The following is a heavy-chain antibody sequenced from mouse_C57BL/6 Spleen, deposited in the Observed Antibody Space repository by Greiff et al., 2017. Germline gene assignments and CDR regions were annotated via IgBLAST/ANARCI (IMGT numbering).Heavy chain of an antibody. CDR1: GYTFTSYW. D-gene: IGHD1-1*01. Sequence: VQLQQPGAELVRPGSSVKLSCKASGYTFTSYWMAWVKQRPGQGLEWIGNIYPSDSETHYNQKFKDKATLTVDKSSSTAYMQLSSLTSEDSAVYYCARRGITTVVARYYFDYWGQGTTLTVSS. J-gene: IGHJ2*01. CDR2: IYPSDSET. CDR3: ARRGITTVVARYYFDY. V-gene: IGHV1-61*01.